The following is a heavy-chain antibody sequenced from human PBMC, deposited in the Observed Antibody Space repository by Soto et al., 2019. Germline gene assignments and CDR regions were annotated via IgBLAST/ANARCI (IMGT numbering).Heavy chain of an antibody. Sequence: VQLVESGGGVVQPGRSLRLSCAASGFTFSSYGMHWVRQAPGKGREWVAVMWYDGSNKYYADSVKGRFTISRDNSKNTLYLQMNSLRAEDTAVYYCARDRSCSGGSCYSGLIDYWGQGTLVTVSS. V-gene: IGHV3-33*01. J-gene: IGHJ4*02. CDR1: GFTFSSYG. CDR3: ARDRSCSGGSCYSGLIDY. D-gene: IGHD2-15*01. CDR2: MWYDGSNK.